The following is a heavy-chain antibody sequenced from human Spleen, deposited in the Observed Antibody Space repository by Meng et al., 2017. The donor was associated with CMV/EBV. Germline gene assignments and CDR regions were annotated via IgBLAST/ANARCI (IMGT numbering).Heavy chain of an antibody. D-gene: IGHD3-22*01. CDR2: INTYTGNP. CDR1: FTTYT. J-gene: IGHJ4*02. V-gene: IGHV7-4-1*02. CDR3: AKSDQYHYDSSGYYFRLWY. Sequence: FTTYTINWGRQAPGQGPEYMGWINTYTGNPTYAQGFTGRFVFSLDTSVNTAYLQISSLQAEDTAVYYCAKSDQYHYDSSGYYFRLWYWGQGTLVTVSS.